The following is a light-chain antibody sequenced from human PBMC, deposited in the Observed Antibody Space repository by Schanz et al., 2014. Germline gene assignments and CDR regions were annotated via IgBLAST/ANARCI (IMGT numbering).Light chain of an antibody. J-gene: IGKJ1*01. CDR2: DAS. CDR3: KHYDGSSWT. V-gene: IGKV3-20*01. CDR1: QTIANDY. Sequence: ENVLTQSPSTLSLSPGEGATLSCRASQTIANDYLAWYQQKPGQAPRLLIYDASQRATGSPHRFSGSGSGTDFTLTISRLEPEDFAVYYCKHYDGSSWTFGQGTKVEIK.